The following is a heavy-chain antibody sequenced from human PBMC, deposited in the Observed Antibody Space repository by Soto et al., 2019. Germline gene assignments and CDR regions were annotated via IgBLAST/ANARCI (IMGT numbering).Heavy chain of an antibody. V-gene: IGHV3-48*02. Sequence: EVQLVESGGGLVQPGGSLRLSRAASGFTFSSYSMNWVRQAPGKGLEWVSYISSSSSTIYYADSVKGRFTISRDNAKNSLYLQMNSLRDEDTAVYYCARETIFGVVNPHFDYWGQGTLVTVSS. CDR2: ISSSSSTI. CDR1: GFTFSSYS. CDR3: ARETIFGVVNPHFDY. D-gene: IGHD3-3*01. J-gene: IGHJ4*02.